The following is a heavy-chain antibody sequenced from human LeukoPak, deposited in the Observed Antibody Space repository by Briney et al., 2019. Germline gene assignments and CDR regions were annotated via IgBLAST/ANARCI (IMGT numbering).Heavy chain of an antibody. J-gene: IGHJ4*02. CDR3: ARGVQLWLPDY. Sequence: PSETLSLTCTVSGGSINSYYWSWIRQPPGKGLEYIGYIYYSGSTNYNPSLKSRVTISVDRSKNQFSLKLSSVTAADTAVYYCARGVQLWLPDYWGQGTLVTVSS. CDR2: IYYSGST. V-gene: IGHV4-59*01. CDR1: GGSINSYY. D-gene: IGHD5-18*01.